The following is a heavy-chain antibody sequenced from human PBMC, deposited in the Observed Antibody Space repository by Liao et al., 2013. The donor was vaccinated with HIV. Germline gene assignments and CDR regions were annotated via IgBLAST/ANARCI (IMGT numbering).Heavy chain of an antibody. CDR3: ARAGXWPRTFYYMDV. D-gene: IGHD5-24*01. CDR2: ISYSGST. Sequence: QVQLQESGPGLVKPSETLSLTCSVSGGSISNYYWSWIRQPPGKGLEWIGYISYSGSTNYNPSLKSRVTISVDTSKNQFSLKLSSVTAADTAVYYCARAGXWPRTFYYMDVWGKGTTVTVSS. J-gene: IGHJ6*03. V-gene: IGHV4-59*08. CDR1: GGSISNYY.